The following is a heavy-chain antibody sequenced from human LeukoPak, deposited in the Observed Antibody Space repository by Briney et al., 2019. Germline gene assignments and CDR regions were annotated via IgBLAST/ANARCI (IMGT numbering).Heavy chain of an antibody. CDR2: INGNSIET. Sequence: GGSLRLSCVASGFPFSSYAVSWVRQAPGKGLEWVLGINGNSIETYYADSVRGRFTISRDNSKNTLYLQMNSLRGGDTAVYYCARVLSVSYCDSWGQGTLVTVSS. V-gene: IGHV3-23*01. J-gene: IGHJ4*02. CDR1: GFPFSSYA. CDR3: ARVLSVSYCDS. D-gene: IGHD2/OR15-2a*01.